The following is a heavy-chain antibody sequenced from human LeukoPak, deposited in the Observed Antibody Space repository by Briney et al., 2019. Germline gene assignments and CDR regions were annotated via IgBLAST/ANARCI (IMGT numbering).Heavy chain of an antibody. CDR1: GFTFSSYA. D-gene: IGHD3-9*01. CDR3: AKGDTYYDILTGSPYFDY. V-gene: IGHV3-23*01. J-gene: IGHJ4*02. CDR2: ISGSGGST. Sequence: GGSLRLSCAASGFTFSSYAMSWVRQAPGKGLEWVSAISGSGGSTYYADSVKGRLTISRDNSKNTLYLQMNSLRAEDTAVYYCAKGDTYYDILTGSPYFDYWGQGTLVTVSS.